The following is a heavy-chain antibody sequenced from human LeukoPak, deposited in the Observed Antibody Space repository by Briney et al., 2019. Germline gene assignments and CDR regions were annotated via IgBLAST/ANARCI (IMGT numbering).Heavy chain of an antibody. CDR2: INPNSGGT. Sequence: ASVKVSCKASGYTFTGYYVHWVRQAPGQGLEWMGWINPNSGGTNYAQKFQGRVTMTRDTSISTAYMELSRLRSDDTAVYYCARVVAAAGNWFDPWGQGTLVTVSS. CDR1: GYTFTGYY. CDR3: ARVVAAAGNWFDP. D-gene: IGHD6-13*01. V-gene: IGHV1-2*02. J-gene: IGHJ5*02.